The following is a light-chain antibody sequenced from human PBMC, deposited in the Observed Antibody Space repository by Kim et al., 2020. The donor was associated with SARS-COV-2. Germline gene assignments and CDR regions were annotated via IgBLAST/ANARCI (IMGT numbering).Light chain of an antibody. CDR2: NND. Sequence: QLVLTQPPSASGTPGQRVTISCSGSSSNIRSNFVSWYQQLPGTAPRLLIYNNDQRPSGVPDRFSGSKSGTSASLAISGLQSGDEADYYCAAWDDSLNGYVFGAGTKVTVL. CDR1: SSNIRSNF. CDR3: AAWDDSLNGYV. J-gene: IGLJ1*01. V-gene: IGLV1-44*01.